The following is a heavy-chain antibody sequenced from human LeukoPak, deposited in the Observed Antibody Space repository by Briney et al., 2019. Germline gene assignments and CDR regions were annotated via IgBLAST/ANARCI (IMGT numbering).Heavy chain of an antibody. Sequence: ASVKVSCKASGYTFTSYYMHWVRQAPGQGLEWMGIINPSGGSTSYAQKFQGRVTMTRDMSTSTVYMELRSLRSEDTAVYYCARDPGIAAAGTSGWFDPWGQGTLVTVSS. CDR2: INPSGGST. CDR1: GYTFTSYY. V-gene: IGHV1-46*01. J-gene: IGHJ5*02. CDR3: ARDPGIAAAGTSGWFDP. D-gene: IGHD6-13*01.